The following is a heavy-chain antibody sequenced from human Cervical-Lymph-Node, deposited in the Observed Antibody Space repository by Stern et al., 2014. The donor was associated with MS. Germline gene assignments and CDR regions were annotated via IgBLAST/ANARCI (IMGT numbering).Heavy chain of an antibody. CDR3: AREDGSAARDY. D-gene: IGHD3-10*01. CDR1: GFTFSSYG. J-gene: IGHJ4*02. V-gene: IGHV3-33*01. CDR2: IWYDGSNK. Sequence: VQLEESGGGVVQPGRSLRLSCAASGFTFSSYGMHWVRQAPGKGLEWVAVIWYDGSNKYYADSVKGRFTISRDNSKNTLYLQMNSLRAEDTAVYYCAREDGSAARDYWGQGTLVTVSS.